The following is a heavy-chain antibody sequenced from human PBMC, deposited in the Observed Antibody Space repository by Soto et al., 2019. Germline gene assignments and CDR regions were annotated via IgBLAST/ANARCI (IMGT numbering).Heavy chain of an antibody. J-gene: IGHJ4*02. D-gene: IGHD6-13*01. CDR1: GFTFRNYG. CDR2: ISGIGGST. V-gene: IGHV3-23*01. Sequence: VGSLRLSCAASGFTFRNYGMHWVRQAPGKGLEWVATISGIGGSTYLADSVKGRLSISRDNSKNTVSLLMNSLRAEDTAVYFCARGSSGYISSWYYFDYWGRGTLV. CDR3: ARGSSGYISSWYYFDY.